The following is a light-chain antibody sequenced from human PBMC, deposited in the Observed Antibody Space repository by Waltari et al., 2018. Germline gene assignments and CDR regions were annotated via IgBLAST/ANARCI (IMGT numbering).Light chain of an antibody. CDR1: QSVRSY. Sequence: EIVLTQSPATLSLSQGEIATLSCRASQSVRSYLAWYQQKPGQAPRLLIYDASNRATGIPARFSGSGSGTDFTLTISSLEPEDCAVYYCQQRIDWPLTFGGGTKVKIK. J-gene: IGKJ4*01. CDR2: DAS. CDR3: QQRIDWPLT. V-gene: IGKV3-11*01.